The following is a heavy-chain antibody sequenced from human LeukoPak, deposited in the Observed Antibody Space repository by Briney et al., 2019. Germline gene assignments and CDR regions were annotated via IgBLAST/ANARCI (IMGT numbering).Heavy chain of an antibody. J-gene: IGHJ4*02. V-gene: IGHV1-46*01. CDR3: ARYGHSPFFDY. CDR1: GYTFTNYH. Sequence: ASVTVSCKASGYTFTNYHMIWVRQAPGQRLEWMGIINPSGGSTTNAQKFQGRVIMTRDMSTITVYMELSSLRSEDTAVYFCARYGHSPFFDYWGQGTLVIVSS. CDR2: INPSGGST. D-gene: IGHD4-17*01.